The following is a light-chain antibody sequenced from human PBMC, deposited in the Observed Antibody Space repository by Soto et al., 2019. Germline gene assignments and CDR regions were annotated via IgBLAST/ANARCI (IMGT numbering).Light chain of an antibody. Sequence: QSVLTQPASVSGSPLQSIAISRTGTSSDVGGYNYVSWYQQHPDKAPILIIYDVSNRPSGVSNRFSGSKSGSAASLTISRLQAEDEADYYCSSYTSNSLFVFGSGTTVTV. J-gene: IGLJ1*01. V-gene: IGLV2-14*01. CDR2: DVS. CDR1: SSDVGGYNY. CDR3: SSYTSNSLFV.